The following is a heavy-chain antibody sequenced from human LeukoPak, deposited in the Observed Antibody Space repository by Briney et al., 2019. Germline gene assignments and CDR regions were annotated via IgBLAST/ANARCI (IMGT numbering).Heavy chain of an antibody. J-gene: IGHJ3*02. Sequence: SGTLSLTCAVSGGSISSSNWWSWVRQPPGKGLEWIGEIYHSGSTNYNPSLKSRVTISVDKSKNQFSLKLSPVTAADTAVYYCARESKGYYYDSSGYYYGAFDIWGQGTMVTVSS. CDR2: IYHSGST. CDR3: ARESKGYYYDSSGYYYGAFDI. D-gene: IGHD3-22*01. CDR1: GGSISSSNW. V-gene: IGHV4-4*02.